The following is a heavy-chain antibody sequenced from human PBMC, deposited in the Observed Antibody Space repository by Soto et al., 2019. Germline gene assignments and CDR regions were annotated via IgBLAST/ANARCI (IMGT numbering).Heavy chain of an antibody. CDR3: AKGLIQLWSHYYDSSGYYDY. Sequence: GESLKISCAASGFTFDDYAMHWVRQAPGKGLEWVSLISGDGGSTYYADSVKGRFTISRDNSKNSLYLQMNSLRTEDTALYYCAKGLIQLWSHYYDSSGYYDYWGQGTLVTVSS. V-gene: IGHV3-43*02. J-gene: IGHJ4*02. CDR2: ISGDGGST. CDR1: GFTFDDYA. D-gene: IGHD3-22*01.